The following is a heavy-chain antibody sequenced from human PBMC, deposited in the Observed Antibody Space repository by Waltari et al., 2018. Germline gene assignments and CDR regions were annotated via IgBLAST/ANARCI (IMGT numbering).Heavy chain of an antibody. Sequence: QVQLVQSGAEVKKPGSSVKVSCKASGGTFSSYAISWVRQAPGQGLEWMGGIIPIFGTANYAQKFQGRVTITADKSTSTAYMELSSLRSEDTAVYYCASHALGFYDILTGYWGAFDIWGQGTMVTVSS. D-gene: IGHD3-9*01. CDR3: ASHALGFYDILTGYWGAFDI. J-gene: IGHJ3*02. CDR2: IIPIFGTA. CDR1: GGTFSSYA. V-gene: IGHV1-69*14.